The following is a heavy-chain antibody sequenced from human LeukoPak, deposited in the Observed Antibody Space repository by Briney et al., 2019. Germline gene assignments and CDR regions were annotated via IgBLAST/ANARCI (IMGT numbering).Heavy chain of an antibody. J-gene: IGHJ4*02. V-gene: IGHV3-74*01. D-gene: IGHD1-20*01. Sequence: GGSLRFSCAASGFTFSSYWMHWVRQAPGKGLVWVSRINTDGSSTNYADSVKGRFTISRDNAKNTMYLQMNSLRAEDTAVYYCTKDVTGNYDSWGQGTLVTVSS. CDR2: INTDGSST. CDR1: GFTFSSYW. CDR3: TKDVTGNYDS.